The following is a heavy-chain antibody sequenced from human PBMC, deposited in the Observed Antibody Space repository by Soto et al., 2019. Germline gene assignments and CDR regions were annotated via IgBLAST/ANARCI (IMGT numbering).Heavy chain of an antibody. Sequence: QVQLVESGGGVVQPGRSLRLSCAASGFTFSSYGMHWVRQAPGKGLEWVAVIWYDGSNKYYADSVKGRFTISRDNSKNSLCXQMNSLRAEDTAVYYCARGGEATTVTRYYYYGMDVWGQGTTVTVSS. V-gene: IGHV3-33*01. CDR1: GFTFSSYG. J-gene: IGHJ6*02. CDR3: ARGGEATTVTRYYYYGMDV. CDR2: IWYDGSNK. D-gene: IGHD4-4*01.